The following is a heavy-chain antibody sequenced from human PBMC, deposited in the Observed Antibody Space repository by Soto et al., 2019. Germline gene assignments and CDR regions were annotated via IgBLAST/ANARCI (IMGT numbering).Heavy chain of an antibody. J-gene: IGHJ2*01. CDR3: ARDVRAGGYFDL. CDR2: ISGYNGNT. CDR1: GYTFNSHG. V-gene: IGHV1-18*01. D-gene: IGHD3-16*01. Sequence: QVQLVQSGAEVKKPGASVKVSCKAFGYTFNSHGISWVRQAPGQGPEWMGWISGYNGNTNYEQKFQGRVTLTTDTFTTASYLELRRRRSEGTAVYFWARDVRAGGYFDLWGRRTLVTVSS.